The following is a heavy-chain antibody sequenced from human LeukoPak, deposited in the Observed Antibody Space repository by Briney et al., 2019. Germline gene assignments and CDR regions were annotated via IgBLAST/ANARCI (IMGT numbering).Heavy chain of an antibody. CDR2: ISGSGDST. CDR1: RFTFSSYA. CDR3: AKDNGIAVAPPYYYYGMDV. V-gene: IGHV3-23*01. Sequence: GGSLRLSCATSRFTFSSYAMSWVRQAPGKGLEWVSAISGSGDSTYYADSVKGRFTISRDNSKNTLYLQMNSLRAEDTAVYYCAKDNGIAVAPPYYYYGMDVWGQGTTVTVSS. J-gene: IGHJ6*02. D-gene: IGHD6-19*01.